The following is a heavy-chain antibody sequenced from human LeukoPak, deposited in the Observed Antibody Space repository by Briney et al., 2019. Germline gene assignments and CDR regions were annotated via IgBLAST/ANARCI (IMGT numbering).Heavy chain of an antibody. D-gene: IGHD2-2*01. Sequence: GASLRISCKGSGSRFTAYWIAWVRQLPGKGLEGMGSIYPGDSDTTYSPSFQGQVTMSADKSISTAYLQWNSLKASDTAVYYCARHPTSSVFNFWGQGTLVTVSS. V-gene: IGHV5-51*01. CDR3: ARHPTSSVFNF. CDR2: IYPGDSDT. CDR1: GSRFTAYW. J-gene: IGHJ4*02.